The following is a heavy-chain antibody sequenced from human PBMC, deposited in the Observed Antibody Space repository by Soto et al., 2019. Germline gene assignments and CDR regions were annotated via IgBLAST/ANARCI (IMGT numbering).Heavy chain of an antibody. CDR1: GGPINSRSW. V-gene: IGHV4-4*02. CDR3: ATQTISYTWDV. Sequence: QVQLQESGPGLVKPSGTLSLTCVVSGGPINSRSWWSWVRQPPGKGLEWIGEMHHGGTTYYNPSLKNRIITSFDKSKKHFSLELTSVTAADTAIYYCATQTISYTWDVWGQGTSVTVSS. D-gene: IGHD3-3*01. CDR2: MHHGGTT. J-gene: IGHJ6*02.